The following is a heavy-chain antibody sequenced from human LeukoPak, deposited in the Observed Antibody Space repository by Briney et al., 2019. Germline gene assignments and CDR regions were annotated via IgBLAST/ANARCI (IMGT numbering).Heavy chain of an antibody. D-gene: IGHD1-26*01. CDR3: ARVESGSYLGADY. J-gene: IGHJ4*02. Sequence: SVKVSCKASGGTFSSYAISWVRQAPGQGLEWMGGIIPIFGTANYAQKFQGRVTITADESTSTAYMELSSLRSEDTAVYYCARVESGSYLGADYWGQGTLVTVSS. V-gene: IGHV1-69*13. CDR2: IIPIFGTA. CDR1: GGTFSSYA.